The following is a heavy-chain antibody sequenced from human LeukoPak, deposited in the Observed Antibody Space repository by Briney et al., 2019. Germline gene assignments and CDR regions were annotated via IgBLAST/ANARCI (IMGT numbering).Heavy chain of an antibody. CDR3: ARTISGNEIDY. CDR1: GGSISSSSYY. J-gene: IGHJ4*02. V-gene: IGHV4-39*01. D-gene: IGHD3-3*01. Sequence: SETLSLTCTVSGGSISSSSYYWGWIRQPPGKGLEWIGSIYYSGSTYYNPSLKGRVTISVDTSKNQFSLKLSSVAAADTAVYYCARTISGNEIDYWGQGTLVTVSS. CDR2: IYYSGST.